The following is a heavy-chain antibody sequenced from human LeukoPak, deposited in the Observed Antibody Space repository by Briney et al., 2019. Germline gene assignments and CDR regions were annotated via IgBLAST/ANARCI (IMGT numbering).Heavy chain of an antibody. J-gene: IGHJ4*02. CDR1: GFTFNKYS. D-gene: IGHD3-10*01. CDR2: ISGTSRTI. Sequence: PGGSLRLSCVASGFTFNKYSMNWVRQAPGKGLQWLSYISGTSRTIYYADSVQGRFAISRDNARNSLCLQMSSLRVEDTAVYYCAKDGWLESGRTPFYFDSWGQGTLVTVSS. CDR3: AKDGWLESGRTPFYFDS. V-gene: IGHV3-48*01.